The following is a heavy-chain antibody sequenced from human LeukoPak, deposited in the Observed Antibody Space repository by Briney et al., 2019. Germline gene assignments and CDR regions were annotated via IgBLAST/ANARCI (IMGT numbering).Heavy chain of an antibody. CDR1: GGSISSYY. CDR3: ARGLRVTNYYYYGMDV. V-gene: IGHV4-59*01. J-gene: IGHJ6*02. Sequence: PSETLPLTCTVSGGSISSYYWSWIRQPPGKGLEWIGYYIYYSGSTNYNPSLKSRVTISVDTSKNQFSLKLSSVTAADTAVYYCARGLRVTNYYYYGMDVWGQGTTVTVSS. D-gene: IGHD2-21*02. CDR2: YIYYSGST.